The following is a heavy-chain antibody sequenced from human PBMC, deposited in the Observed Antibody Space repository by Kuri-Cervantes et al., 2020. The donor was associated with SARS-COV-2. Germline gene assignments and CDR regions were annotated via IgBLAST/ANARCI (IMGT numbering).Heavy chain of an antibody. J-gene: IGHJ4*02. CDR1: GFTFSSYS. Sequence: GESLKISCAASGFTFSSYSMSWVRQAPGKGLEWVSAISGSGGSTYYADSVKGRFTISRDNSKNTLYLQMNSLETEDTAVYYCTRAVDYYDSSGVYGRNYFDYWGQGTLVTVSS. D-gene: IGHD3-22*01. V-gene: IGHV3-23*01. CDR3: TRAVDYYDSSGVYGRNYFDY. CDR2: ISGSGGST.